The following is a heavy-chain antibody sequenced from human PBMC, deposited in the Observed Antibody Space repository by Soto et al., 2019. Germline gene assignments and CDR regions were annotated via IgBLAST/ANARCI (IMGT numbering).Heavy chain of an antibody. V-gene: IGHV5-10-1*01. J-gene: IGHJ6*02. CDR3: ARLAMASRRGYYGMDV. D-gene: IGHD6-19*01. CDR1: GCNFTSYW. CDR2: IDPSDSYT. Sequence: GESLKISGKGSGCNFTSYWISWVRQMPGKGLEWMGRIDPSDSYTNYSPSFQGHVTFSADKSISTAYLQWSSLQASDTAMYYCARLAMASRRGYYGMDVWGQGTTVTVSS.